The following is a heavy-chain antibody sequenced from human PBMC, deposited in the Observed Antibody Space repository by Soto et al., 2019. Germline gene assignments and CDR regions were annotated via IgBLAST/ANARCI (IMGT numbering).Heavy chain of an antibody. Sequence: QVQLVESGGGVVQPGRSLRLSCAASGFIFRSYGMHWVRQAPGKGLEWVAATSYDGRNTYYADSVKGRFTISRDHSKNTLYLQMNSLRAEDTAVYYCTTEPGCDYWGQGTLVTVSS. CDR1: GFIFRSYG. CDR3: TTEPGCDY. V-gene: IGHV3-30*03. CDR2: TSYDGRNT. J-gene: IGHJ4*02.